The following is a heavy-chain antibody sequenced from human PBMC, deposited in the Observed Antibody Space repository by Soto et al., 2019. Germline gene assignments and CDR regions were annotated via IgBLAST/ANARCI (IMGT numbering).Heavy chain of an antibody. CDR3: ARSFVVVTDFDY. CDR1: GYTFTSYA. D-gene: IGHD2-21*02. Sequence: ASVKVSCKASGYTFTSYAMHWVRQAPGQRLEWMGWINAGNGNTKYSQKFQGRVTITRDTSANTAYMELSSLRSEDTAVYYCARSFVVVTDFDYSGQGTLVTVSS. CDR2: INAGNGNT. V-gene: IGHV1-3*01. J-gene: IGHJ4*02.